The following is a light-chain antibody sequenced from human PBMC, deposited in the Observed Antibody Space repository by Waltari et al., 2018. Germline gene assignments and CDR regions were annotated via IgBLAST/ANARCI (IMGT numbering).Light chain of an antibody. V-gene: IGKV3-11*01. J-gene: IGKJ4*01. CDR2: DAS. CDR3: QQRYNWPPLT. Sequence: VVLTQSPVTLSLSPGETATLSCRASQTIGTYLAWYQHKLGQSPRPLIYDASTRATGIPARFSGSGSGTDFTLTISGLEAEDSAFYYCQQRYNWPPLTSGGGTKVQTK. CDR1: QTIGTY.